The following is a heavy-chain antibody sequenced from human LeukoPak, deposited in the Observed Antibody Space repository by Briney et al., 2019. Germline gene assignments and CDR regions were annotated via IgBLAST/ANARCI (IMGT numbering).Heavy chain of an antibody. Sequence: PGGSLRLSCAASGFTFSSYGIHWVRQAPGKGLEWVTSIGYDGRNKYYADSVKGRFTISRDNSKNTLYLQMNSLRAEDTAVYYCAKDNAYYYADYWGQGTLVTVSS. V-gene: IGHV3-30*02. J-gene: IGHJ4*02. CDR1: GFTFSSYG. CDR3: AKDNAYYYADY. D-gene: IGHD3-10*01. CDR2: IGYDGRNK.